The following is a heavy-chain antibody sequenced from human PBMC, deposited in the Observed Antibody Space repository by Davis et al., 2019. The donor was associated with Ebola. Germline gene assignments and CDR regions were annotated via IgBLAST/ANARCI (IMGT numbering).Heavy chain of an antibody. V-gene: IGHV4-34*01. J-gene: IGHJ5*02. CDR3: ARRQRYCGGGSCNNWFDP. D-gene: IGHD2-15*01. CDR1: GGSFSSYY. CDR2: INRSGST. Sequence: MPGGSLRLSCAVYGGSFSSYYWSWIRQPPGKGLEWIGTINRSGSTNYNPSLKSRVSISIDSSKNQFSLKLSSVTAADTAIYFCARRQRYCGGGSCNNWFDPWDQGTLVTVSS.